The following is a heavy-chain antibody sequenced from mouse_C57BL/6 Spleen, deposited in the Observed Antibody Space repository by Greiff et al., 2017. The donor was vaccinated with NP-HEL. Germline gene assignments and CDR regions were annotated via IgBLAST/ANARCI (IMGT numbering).Heavy chain of an antibody. Sequence: EVQLQQSGPELVKPGASVKISCKASGYTFTDYYMNWVKQSHGKSLEWIGDINPNNGGTSYNQKFKGKATLTGDKSSSTAYMELLSLTSEDSAVYYCARQLRLLDYWGQGTTLTVAS. D-gene: IGHD3-2*02. CDR1: GYTFTDYY. CDR2: INPNNGGT. V-gene: IGHV1-26*01. CDR3: ARQLRLLDY. J-gene: IGHJ2*01.